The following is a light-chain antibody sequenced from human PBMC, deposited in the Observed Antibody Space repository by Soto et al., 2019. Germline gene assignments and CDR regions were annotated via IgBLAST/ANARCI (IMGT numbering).Light chain of an antibody. CDR1: SSDVGGYND. CDR3: SSYTSSSTLGV. Sequence: QSALTQPASVSGSPGQSITISCTGTSSDVGGYNDVSWDQQHPGKAPKLMIYDVSNRPSGVSNRFSGSKSGNTASLTISGLQAEDEADYYCSSYTSSSTLGVFGGGTKLTVL. J-gene: IGLJ2*01. V-gene: IGLV2-14*01. CDR2: DVS.